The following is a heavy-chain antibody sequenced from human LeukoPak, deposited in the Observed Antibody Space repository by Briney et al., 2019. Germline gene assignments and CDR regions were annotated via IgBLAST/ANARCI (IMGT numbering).Heavy chain of an antibody. V-gene: IGHV2-70*01. D-gene: IGHD3-9*01. CDR3: ARMKVDDILTGYYRYFDY. Sequence: SGPALVKPTQTLTLTGTFSGLSLSTSGMCVSWIRQPPGKALEWLALIDWDDDKYYSTSLKTRLTISKDTSKNQVVLTMTNMDPVDTATYYCARMKVDDILTGYYRYFDYWGLGTLVTVSS. CDR2: IDWDDDK. CDR1: GLSLSTSGMC. J-gene: IGHJ4*02.